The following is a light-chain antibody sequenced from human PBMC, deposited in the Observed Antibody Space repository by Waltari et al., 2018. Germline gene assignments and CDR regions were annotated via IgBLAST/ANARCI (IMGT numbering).Light chain of an antibody. CDR1: SSDVGGYNY. Sequence: QSALTQPASVSGSPGQSITISCTGTSSDVGGYNYVSWYQQHPGKAPKLMIYEVSNRPSWVSNRFSGSKSGNPASLTISGLQAEDEADYYCSSYTSRSTPVFGGGTKLTVL. CDR3: SSYTSRSTPV. J-gene: IGLJ3*02. CDR2: EVS. V-gene: IGLV2-14*01.